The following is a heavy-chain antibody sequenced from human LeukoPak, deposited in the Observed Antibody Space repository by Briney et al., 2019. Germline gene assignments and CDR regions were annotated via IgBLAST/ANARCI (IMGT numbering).Heavy chain of an antibody. CDR3: ARVGYDSSGNYLHDY. D-gene: IGHD3-22*01. CDR2: MNPISGNT. J-gene: IGHJ4*02. V-gene: IGHV1-8*01. Sequence: ASVKVSCKASGYTFTSYDINWVRQATGQGLEWMGWMNPISGNTGSAQKFQGRVSMTRNNPIGTAYMELSSLRSEDTAVYYCARVGYDSSGNYLHDYWGQGTLVTVSS. CDR1: GYTFTSYD.